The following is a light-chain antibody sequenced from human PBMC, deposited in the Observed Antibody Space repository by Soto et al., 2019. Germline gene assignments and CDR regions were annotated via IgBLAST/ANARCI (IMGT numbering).Light chain of an antibody. CDR3: QQYNSHPFT. CDR2: AAS. Sequence: DIQMTQSPSSLSAFVGDRVTITCRASQDIGNFLAWYQQKPGKVPKLLIYAASTLQSGVPSRFSGSGSGTDFTLTISSLQPEDVATYYCQQYNSHPFTFGPGTKVDIK. J-gene: IGKJ3*01. CDR1: QDIGNF. V-gene: IGKV1-27*01.